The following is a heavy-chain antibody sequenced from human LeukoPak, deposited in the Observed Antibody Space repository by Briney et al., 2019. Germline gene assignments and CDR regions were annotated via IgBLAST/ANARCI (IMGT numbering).Heavy chain of an antibody. CDR2: IYYSGST. D-gene: IGHD3-3*01. Sequence: SQTLSLTCTISGGSISSGDYSWSWIRQPPGKGLEWIGYIYYSGSTYYNPSLKSRVTISVDTSKNQFSLKLSSVTAADTAVYYCARESRIVDFWSAYYYYYYMDVWGKGTTVTVSS. CDR1: GGSISSGDYS. V-gene: IGHV4-30-4*08. J-gene: IGHJ6*03. CDR3: ARESRIVDFWSAYYYYYYMDV.